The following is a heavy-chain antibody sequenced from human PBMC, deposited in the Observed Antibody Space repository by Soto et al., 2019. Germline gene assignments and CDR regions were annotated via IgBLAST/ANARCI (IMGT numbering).Heavy chain of an antibody. CDR3: AREGTHY. J-gene: IGHJ4*02. CDR2: INAGNGNT. V-gene: IGHV1-3*01. D-gene: IGHD1-1*01. Sequence: QVQLVQSGAEVKKPGASVKVSCKASGFTFTSYAMHWVRQAPGQRLEWMGWINAGNGNTKYSQRFHGRAPITRDTSGSTAYRELSSLRSEARAVYYSAREGTHYWGQGPLVTVSS. CDR1: GFTFTSYA.